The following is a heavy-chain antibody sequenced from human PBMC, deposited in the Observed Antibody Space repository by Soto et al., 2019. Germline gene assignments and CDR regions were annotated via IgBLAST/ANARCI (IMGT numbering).Heavy chain of an antibody. J-gene: IGHJ4*02. CDR2: ISYDGSNK. Sequence: GGSLRLSCAASGFTFGSYGMHWVRQAPGKGLEWVAIISYDGSNKYYADSVKGRLTISRDNSKNTVYLQMSSLRTEDTAVFYCSKSSSGFSLDYWAQGTLVTVSS. V-gene: IGHV3-30*18. CDR1: GFTFGSYG. D-gene: IGHD3-22*01. CDR3: SKSSSGFSLDY.